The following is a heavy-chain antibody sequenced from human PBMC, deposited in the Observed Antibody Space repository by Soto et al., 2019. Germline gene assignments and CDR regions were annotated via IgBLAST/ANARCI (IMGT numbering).Heavy chain of an antibody. CDR2: FDPEDGET. Sequence: TLPELSMHWVRQAPGKGLEWMGGFDPEDGETIYAQKFQGRVTMTEDTSTDTAYMELSRLRSEDTAVYYCATDPHSSNSPIDPWGQGTLVTVSS. CDR1: TLPELS. V-gene: IGHV1-24*01. J-gene: IGHJ5*02. D-gene: IGHD6-13*01. CDR3: ATDPHSSNSPIDP.